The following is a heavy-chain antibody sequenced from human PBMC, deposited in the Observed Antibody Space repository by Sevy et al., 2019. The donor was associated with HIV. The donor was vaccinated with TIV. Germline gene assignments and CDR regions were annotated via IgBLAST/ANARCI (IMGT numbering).Heavy chain of an antibody. J-gene: IGHJ6*02. Sequence: GGSLRLSCAASGFTFSDNYMSWIHQAPGKGLEWVSYISSSGSTIYYADSVKGRFTISRDNAKNSLYLQMNSLRAEDRAVYYCARDWDYSDSSDHYGMDVWGQGTTVTVSS. CDR1: GFTFSDNY. V-gene: IGHV3-11*01. D-gene: IGHD3-22*01. CDR2: ISSSGSTI. CDR3: ARDWDYSDSSDHYGMDV.